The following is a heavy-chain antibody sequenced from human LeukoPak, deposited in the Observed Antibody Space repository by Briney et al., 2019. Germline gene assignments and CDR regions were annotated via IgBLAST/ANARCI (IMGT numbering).Heavy chain of an antibody. CDR3: AREVMVRGVIVFDY. D-gene: IGHD3-10*01. Sequence: SETLSLTCTVSGGSISSYYWSWIRQPPGKGLEGIGYIYYSGSTNYNPSLKSRVTMSVDTSKDQFSLKLSSVTAADTAVYYCAREVMVRGVIVFDYWGQGTLVTVSS. CDR1: GGSISSYY. V-gene: IGHV4-59*01. J-gene: IGHJ4*02. CDR2: IYYSGST.